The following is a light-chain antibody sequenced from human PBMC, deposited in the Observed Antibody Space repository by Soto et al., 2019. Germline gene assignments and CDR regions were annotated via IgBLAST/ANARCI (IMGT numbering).Light chain of an antibody. CDR3: QQYQSDTWT. Sequence: DIQMTQSPSTVSASVGDRVRLTCRASQNLERWQAWYQQKPGKAPKLLLYDVSTLERAVPSRFSVRGSATEFTLTISDLQTDDLATSYCQQYQSDTWTFGHGTKVEVK. CDR1: QNLERW. CDR2: DVS. V-gene: IGKV1-5*01. J-gene: IGKJ1*01.